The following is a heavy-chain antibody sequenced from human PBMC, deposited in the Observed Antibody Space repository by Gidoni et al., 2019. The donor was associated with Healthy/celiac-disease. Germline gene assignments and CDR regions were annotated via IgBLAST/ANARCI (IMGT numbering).Heavy chain of an antibody. D-gene: IGHD2-2*01. J-gene: IGHJ6*02. Sequence: QVQLVESGGGVVQPGRSLRLSCAASGFTFSSYGMQWVRQAPGKGLEWVAVIWYDGSNKYYADSVKGRFTISRDNSKNTLYLQMNSLRAEDTAVYYCARWAVVVPAARHYYGMDVWGQGTTVTVSS. CDR2: IWYDGSNK. V-gene: IGHV3-33*01. CDR3: ARWAVVVPAARHYYGMDV. CDR1: GFTFSSYG.